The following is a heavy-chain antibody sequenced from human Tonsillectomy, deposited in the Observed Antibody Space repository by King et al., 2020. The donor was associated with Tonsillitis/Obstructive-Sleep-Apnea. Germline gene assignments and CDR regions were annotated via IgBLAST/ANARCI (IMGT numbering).Heavy chain of an antibody. J-gene: IGHJ4*02. CDR1: GFTVDDYA. CDR3: AKDKTKNWNYVTPYDY. D-gene: IGHD1-7*01. Sequence: VQLVESGGGLVQPGRSLRLSCAVSGFTVDDYAMHWVRQVPGKGLEWVPSISWNDNSIGYADYVKGRFTISRDNAKNSLSLQMNSLRAEDTALYYCAKDKTKNWNYVTPYDYWGQGTLVSVSS. CDR2: ISWNDNSI. V-gene: IGHV3-9*01.